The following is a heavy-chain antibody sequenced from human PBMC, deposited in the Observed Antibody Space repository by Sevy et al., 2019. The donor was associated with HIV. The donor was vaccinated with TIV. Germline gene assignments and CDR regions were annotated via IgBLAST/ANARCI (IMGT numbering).Heavy chain of an antibody. Sequence: GGSLRLSCAASGFTFSNAWMSWVRQAPGKGLEWVGRIKSKTDGGTTDYAAPVKGRFTISTDESKNTLYLQMNSLKTEDTAVYYCTTDTGISDHDFWSGRDDTFDNWGQGTMVTVSS. D-gene: IGHD3-3*01. CDR3: TTDTGISDHDFWSGRDDTFDN. V-gene: IGHV3-15*01. CDR1: GFTFSNAW. J-gene: IGHJ3*02. CDR2: IKSKTDGGTT.